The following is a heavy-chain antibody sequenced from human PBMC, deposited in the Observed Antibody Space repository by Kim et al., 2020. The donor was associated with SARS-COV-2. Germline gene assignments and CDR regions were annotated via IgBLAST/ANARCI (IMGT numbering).Heavy chain of an antibody. CDR2: ISSSGSTI. J-gene: IGHJ4*02. D-gene: IGHD2-2*01. Sequence: GGSLRLSCAASGFTFSSYEMNWVRQAPGKGLEWVSYISSSGSTIYYADSVKGRFTISRDNAKNSLYLQMNSLRAEDTAVYYCARGYCSSTSCYPFDYWGQGTLVTVSS. CDR1: GFTFSSYE. V-gene: IGHV3-48*03. CDR3: ARGYCSSTSCYPFDY.